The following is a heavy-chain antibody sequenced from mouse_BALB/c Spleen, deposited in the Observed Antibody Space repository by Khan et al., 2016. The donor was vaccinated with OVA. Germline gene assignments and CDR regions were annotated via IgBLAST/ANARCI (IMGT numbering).Heavy chain of an antibody. Sequence: QVQLQQSGPELVRPGVSVKISCKGSGYTFTDYCMHWVKQSHAKGLEWIGVINTDSDDTNYNQKFKGKATLTVDKSSSTAYIELARMKSAVSASDKCAIREYFDYWGQGTTLTVSS. CDR3: AIREYFDY. CDR1: GYTFTDYC. CDR2: INTDSDDT. J-gene: IGHJ2*01. V-gene: IGHV1S137*01.